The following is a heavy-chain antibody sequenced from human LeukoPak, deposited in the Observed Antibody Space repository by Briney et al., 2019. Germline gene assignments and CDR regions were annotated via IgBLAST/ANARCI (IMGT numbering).Heavy chain of an antibody. V-gene: IGHV3-21*01. CDR1: GFTFSTYS. CDR2: ISSSSYI. D-gene: IGHD4-23*01. J-gene: IGHJ3*02. Sequence: GGSLRLSCAASGFTFSTYSMNWVRQAPRKGLEWVSSISSSSYIYYADSLKGRFTISRDNAKNSLYLQMNSLRAEDTAVYYCARVARGNSGAFDIWGQGTMVTVSS. CDR3: ARVARGNSGAFDI.